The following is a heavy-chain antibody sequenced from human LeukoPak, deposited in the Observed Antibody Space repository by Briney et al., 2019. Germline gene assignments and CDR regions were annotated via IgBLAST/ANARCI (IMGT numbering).Heavy chain of an antibody. CDR2: INHSGST. V-gene: IGHV4-34*01. D-gene: IGHD6-13*01. Sequence: PSETLSLTCAVYGGSLSGYFWSWIRQPPGKGLEWIGEINHSGSTSHNPSLKSRVTISVDTSKNQFSLNLNSVTAADTAVYYCARHLLGSGAAAHDYWGQGTLVTVSS. CDR1: GGSLSGYF. CDR3: ARHLLGSGAAAHDY. J-gene: IGHJ4*02.